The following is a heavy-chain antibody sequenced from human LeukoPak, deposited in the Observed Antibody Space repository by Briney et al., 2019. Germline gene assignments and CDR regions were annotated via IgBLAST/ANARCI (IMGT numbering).Heavy chain of an antibody. V-gene: IGHV3-7*01. Sequence: GGSLRLSCAPSGFTFSIHWMSYVRQAPGKGLEWVANIKQDGSEKYYVDSVKGRFTISRDNAKNSLYLQMNSLRAEDTAVYYCASDGSYSGSYFDYWGQGTLVTVSS. D-gene: IGHD1-26*01. CDR3: ASDGSYSGSYFDY. CDR2: IKQDGSEK. J-gene: IGHJ4*02. CDR1: GFTFSIHW.